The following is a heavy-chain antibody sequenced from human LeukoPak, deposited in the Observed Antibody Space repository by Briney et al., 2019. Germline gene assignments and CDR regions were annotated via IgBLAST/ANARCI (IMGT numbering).Heavy chain of an antibody. D-gene: IGHD3-3*02. J-gene: IGHJ4*02. Sequence: QPGGSLRLSCAASGFTVSSNYMSWVRQAPGKGLEWVSGISGSGGSTYYADSVKGRFTISRDSSKNTLDLQMNSLRAEDTAVYYCAREGGRLATYYFDYWGQGTLVTVSS. CDR2: ISGSGGST. CDR3: AREGGRLATYYFDY. CDR1: GFTVSSNY. V-gene: IGHV3-23*01.